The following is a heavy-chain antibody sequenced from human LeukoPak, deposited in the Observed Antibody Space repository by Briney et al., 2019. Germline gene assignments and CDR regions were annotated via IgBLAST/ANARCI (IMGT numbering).Heavy chain of an antibody. CDR3: ARVGISGSNRPLGYYYYYMDV. V-gene: IGHV3-7*01. J-gene: IGHJ6*03. Sequence: GGSLRLSCAASGFTFSSYWMSWVRQAPGKGLEWVANIKQDGSEKYYVDSVKGRFTISRDNAKNSLYLQMNSLRAEDTAVYYCARVGISGSNRPLGYYYYYMDVWGKGTTVTVSS. CDR2: IKQDGSEK. D-gene: IGHD4-23*01. CDR1: GFTFSSYW.